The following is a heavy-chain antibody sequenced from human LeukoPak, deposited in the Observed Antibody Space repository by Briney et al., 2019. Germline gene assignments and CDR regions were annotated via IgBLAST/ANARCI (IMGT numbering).Heavy chain of an antibody. J-gene: IGHJ5*02. CDR1: GGSFSGYY. CDR2: INHSGSP. CDR3: ARGGYSYGYVNWFDP. D-gene: IGHD5-18*01. V-gene: IGHV4-34*01. Sequence: KPSETLSLTCAVYGGSFSGYYWSWIRQPPGKGLEWIGEINHSGSPNYNPSPKRRGTISVDTSKNQYSLKLSSVTAADTAVYYCARGGYSYGYVNWFDPWGQGTLVTVSS.